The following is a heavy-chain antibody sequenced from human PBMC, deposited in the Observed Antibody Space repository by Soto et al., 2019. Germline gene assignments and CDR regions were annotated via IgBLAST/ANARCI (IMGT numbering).Heavy chain of an antibody. CDR1: GGSFSGYY. D-gene: IGHD6-6*01. J-gene: IGHJ4*02. V-gene: IGHV4-34*01. Sequence: PSETLSLTCAVYGGSFSGYYWSWIRQPPGKGLEWIGEINHSGSTNYNPSLKSRVTISVDTSKNQFSLKLSSVTAADTAVYYCARVYSGSIAARIQIPYFDYWGQGTLVTVSS. CDR2: INHSGST. CDR3: ARVYSGSIAARIQIPYFDY.